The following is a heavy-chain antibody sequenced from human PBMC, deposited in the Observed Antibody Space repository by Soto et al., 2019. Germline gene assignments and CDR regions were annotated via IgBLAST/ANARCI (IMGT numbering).Heavy chain of an antibody. CDR1: GYTFTSYY. V-gene: IGHV1-46*03. D-gene: IGHD5-18*01. J-gene: IGHJ6*02. CDR2: INPSGGST. CDR3: ARSNPRIQLWSSYYYGMDV. Sequence: ASVEVSCKASGYTFTSYYMHWVRQAPGQGLEWMGIINPSGGSTSYAQKFQGRVTMTRDTSTSTVYMELSSLRSEDTAVYYCARSNPRIQLWSSYYYGMDVWGQGTTVTVSS.